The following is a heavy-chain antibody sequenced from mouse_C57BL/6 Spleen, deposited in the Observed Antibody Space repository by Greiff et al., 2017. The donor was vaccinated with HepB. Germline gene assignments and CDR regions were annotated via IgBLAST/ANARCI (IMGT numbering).Heavy chain of an antibody. CDR3: ARRKEYGNYDAMDY. CDR2: ISSGGSYT. J-gene: IGHJ4*01. CDR1: GFTFSSYG. Sequence: EVKLMESGGDLVKPGGSLKLSCAASGFTFSSYGMSWVRQTPDKRLEWVATISSGGSYTYYPDSVKGRFTISRDNAKNTLYLQMSSLKSEDTAMYYCARRKEYGNYDAMDYWGQGTSVTVSS. D-gene: IGHD2-1*01. V-gene: IGHV5-6*02.